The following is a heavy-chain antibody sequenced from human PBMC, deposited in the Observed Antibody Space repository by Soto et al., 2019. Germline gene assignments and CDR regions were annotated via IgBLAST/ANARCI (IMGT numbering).Heavy chain of an antibody. Sequence: KPSETLSLTCTVSGGSISSGAYYWSWIRQHPGKGLEWIGYIYYSGSTYYNPSLKSRVTISVDTSKNQFSLKLASVTAADTAVYYCARGSPHHYDYSYGLMYYYDSSASRDYFDYWGQGTLVTVSS. CDR1: GGSISSGAYY. V-gene: IGHV4-31*03. CDR2: IYYSGST. J-gene: IGHJ4*02. D-gene: IGHD3-22*01. CDR3: ARGSPHHYDYSYGLMYYYDSSASRDYFDY.